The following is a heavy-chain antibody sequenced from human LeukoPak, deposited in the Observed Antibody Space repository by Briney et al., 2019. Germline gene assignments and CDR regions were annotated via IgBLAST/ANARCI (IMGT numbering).Heavy chain of an antibody. CDR2: IYYSGST. Sequence: SQTLSLTCTVSGGSISSGSYYWSWIRQPPGKGLEWIGYIYYSGSTYYNPSLKSRVTISVDTSKNQFSLKLSSVTAADTAVYYCARGYCSSTSCHGDYWGQGTLVTVSS. CDR1: GGSISSGSYY. V-gene: IGHV4-30-4*08. J-gene: IGHJ4*02. CDR3: ARGYCSSTSCHGDY. D-gene: IGHD2-2*01.